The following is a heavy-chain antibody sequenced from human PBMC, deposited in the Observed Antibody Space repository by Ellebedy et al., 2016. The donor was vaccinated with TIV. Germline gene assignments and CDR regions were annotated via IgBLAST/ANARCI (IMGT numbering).Heavy chain of an antibody. CDR3: ARSPEGYYESSGYLVY. CDR1: GGSISSYY. J-gene: IGHJ4*02. CDR2: IYTSGST. D-gene: IGHD3-22*01. V-gene: IGHV4-4*07. Sequence: GSLRLXXTVSGGSISSYYWSWIRQPAGKGLEWIGRIYTSGSTNYNPSLKSRVTMSVDTSKNQFSLKLSSVTAADTAVYYCARSPEGYYESSGYLVYWGQGILVTVSS.